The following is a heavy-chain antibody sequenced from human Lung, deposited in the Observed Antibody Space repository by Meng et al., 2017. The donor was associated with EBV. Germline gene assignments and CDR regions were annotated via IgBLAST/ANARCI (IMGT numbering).Heavy chain of an antibody. CDR2: IYHSGST. V-gene: IGHV4-31*11. Sequence: VQRTESGPGLVTPSQTLSLTCAVSRCSISSGGYYWSWIRQPPGKGLEWIGEIYHSGSTNYNPSLKSRVTISVDKSKNQFSLKLSSVPAADTAVYYCARVAAAGNEWFDPWGQGTLVTVSS. CDR3: ARVAAAGNEWFDP. CDR1: RCSISSGGYY. D-gene: IGHD6-13*01. J-gene: IGHJ5*02.